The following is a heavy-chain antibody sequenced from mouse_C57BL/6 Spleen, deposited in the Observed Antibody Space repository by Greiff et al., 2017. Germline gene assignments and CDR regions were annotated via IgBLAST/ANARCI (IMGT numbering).Heavy chain of an antibody. CDR3: ARSNYSNYEGFDV. Sequence: EVQLQQSGAELVKPGASVKLSCTASGFNIKDYYMPWVKQRTEQGLEWIGRIDPEDGETKYAPKFQGTATITADTSSNTAYLQLSSLTSEDTAVYYCARSNYSNYEGFDVWGTGTTVTVSS. V-gene: IGHV14-2*01. D-gene: IGHD2-5*01. CDR2: IDPEDGET. CDR1: GFNIKDYY. J-gene: IGHJ1*03.